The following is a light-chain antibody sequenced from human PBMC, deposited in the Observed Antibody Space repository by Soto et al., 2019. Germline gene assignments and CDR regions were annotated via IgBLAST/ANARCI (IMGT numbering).Light chain of an antibody. V-gene: IGKV3-20*01. CDR3: QQYGSSPFT. CDR2: GAS. Sequence: EIVLTQSPGTLSLSPGERATLSCRASQSVSSSYLAWYQQKPDQAPRLLIYGASSRATGIPDRFSGSGSGTDFTLTISRLEPEDFAVYYCQQYGSSPFTFGQGTKVEIK. J-gene: IGKJ1*01. CDR1: QSVSSSY.